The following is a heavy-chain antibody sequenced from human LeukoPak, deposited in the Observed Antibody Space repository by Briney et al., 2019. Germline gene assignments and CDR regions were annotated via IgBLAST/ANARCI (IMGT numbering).Heavy chain of an antibody. D-gene: IGHD1-26*01. CDR1: GFTFSSYG. J-gene: IGHJ4*02. V-gene: IGHV3-23*01. CDR3: ANRGAEVGATVAPGDY. CDR2: ISGSVIST. Sequence: GGSLRLSCAASGFTFSSYGMHWVRQAPGKGLEWVSGISGSVISTYYADSVKGRFTISRDNSKNTLYLQMNSLRAEDTAVYYCANRGAEVGATVAPGDYWGQGTLVTVSS.